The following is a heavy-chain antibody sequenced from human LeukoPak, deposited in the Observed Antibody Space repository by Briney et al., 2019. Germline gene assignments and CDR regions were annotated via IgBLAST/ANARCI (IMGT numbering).Heavy chain of an antibody. J-gene: IGHJ4*02. V-gene: IGHV4-61*10. Sequence: PSQTLSLTCTVSGGSISSGSYYWSWIRQPAGKGLEWIGYIYYSGSTNYNPSLKSRVTISVDTSKNQFSLKLSSVTAADTAVYYCARDAVAARARYFDYWGQGTLVTVSS. CDR3: ARDAVAARARYFDY. CDR1: GGSISSGSYY. CDR2: IYYSGST. D-gene: IGHD6-6*01.